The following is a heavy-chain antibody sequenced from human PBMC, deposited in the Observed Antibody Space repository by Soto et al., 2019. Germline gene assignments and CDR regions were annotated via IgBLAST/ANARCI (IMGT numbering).Heavy chain of an antibody. J-gene: IGHJ5*02. D-gene: IGHD6-6*01. CDR2: ILYDGSVQ. Sequence: LRLSCAGSGFTFSNYAVNRVRQAPGKGLEWVAVILYDGSVQHYADSVKGRFTVSRDNSKNTVHLQMNSLTPEDTATYYCAREASVAALNWFDPWGQGTLVTVSS. CDR1: GFTFSNYA. CDR3: AREASVAALNWFDP. V-gene: IGHV3-30-3*01.